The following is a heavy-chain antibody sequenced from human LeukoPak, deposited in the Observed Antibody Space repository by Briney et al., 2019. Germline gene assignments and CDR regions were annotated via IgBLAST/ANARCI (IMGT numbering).Heavy chain of an antibody. V-gene: IGHV4-38-2*02. D-gene: IGHD1-14*01. Sequence: PSETLSLTCTVSGYSISSGYYWGWIRQPPGKGLEWIGSISHSGSTYYNPSLKRRVTISVDTSKNQFSLKLRSVTAADTAVYYCARVTSRLGWFDPWGQGTLVTVSS. CDR2: ISHSGST. J-gene: IGHJ5*02. CDR3: ARVTSRLGWFDP. CDR1: GYSISSGYY.